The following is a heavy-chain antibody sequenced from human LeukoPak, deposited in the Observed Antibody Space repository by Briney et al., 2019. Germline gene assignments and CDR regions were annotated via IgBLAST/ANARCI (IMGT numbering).Heavy chain of an antibody. J-gene: IGHJ2*01. CDR2: IYYSGST. V-gene: IGHV4-59*01. D-gene: IGHD2-2*02. Sequence: SETLSLTCTVSGVSISSYYWSWIRQPPGKGLEWIGYIYYSGSTNYNPSLKSRVTISVDTSKNQFSLKLSSVTAADTAVYYCARADYTERSRTATEYFDLWGRGTLVTVSS. CDR1: GVSISSYY. CDR3: ARADYTERSRTATEYFDL.